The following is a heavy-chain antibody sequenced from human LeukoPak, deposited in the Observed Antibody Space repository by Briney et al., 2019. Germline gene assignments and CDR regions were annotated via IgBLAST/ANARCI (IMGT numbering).Heavy chain of an antibody. CDR1: GGSFSGDY. D-gene: IGHD3-22*01. J-gene: IGHJ4*02. CDR2: INHSGST. CDR3: ARRLTMIVRGTFDY. V-gene: IGHV4-34*01. Sequence: SETLSLTCAVYGGSFSGDYWSWIRQPPGKGLEWIGEINHSGSTNYNPSLKSRVTISVDTSKNQFSLKLSSVTAADTAVYYCARRLTMIVRGTFDYWGQGTLVTVSS.